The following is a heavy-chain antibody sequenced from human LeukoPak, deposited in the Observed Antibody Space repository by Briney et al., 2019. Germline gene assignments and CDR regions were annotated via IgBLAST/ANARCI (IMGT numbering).Heavy chain of an antibody. CDR1: GLTDSSNY. V-gene: IGHV3-66*01. CDR3: ARDEYYYDGSSYHYCFDC. D-gene: IGHD3-22*01. CDR2: IYSGGST. Sequence: GRSLRLSCAASGLTDSSNYTSWVRQAPGKGLEWVSVIYSGGSTYYADSVKGRFTISRDNSKNTLYLQMNSLRAEDTAVYFCARDEYYYDGSSYHYCFDCWGQGTLVTVSS. J-gene: IGHJ4*02.